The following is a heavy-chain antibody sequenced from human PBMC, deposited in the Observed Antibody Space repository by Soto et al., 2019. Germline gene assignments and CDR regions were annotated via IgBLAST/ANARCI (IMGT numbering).Heavy chain of an antibody. Sequence: EVQLVESGGGLIQPGGSLRLSCAASGFTVSSNYMTWVRQAPGKGLEWVSIIDSGGSTYYADSVKGRFTISRDNSKNTLYLQMNSLRAEDTAVYYCARGYCSGVSCYSGWSMDVWGQGTTVTVSS. CDR3: ARGYCSGVSCYSGWSMDV. V-gene: IGHV3-53*01. CDR1: GFTVSSNY. D-gene: IGHD2-15*01. J-gene: IGHJ6*02. CDR2: IDSGGST.